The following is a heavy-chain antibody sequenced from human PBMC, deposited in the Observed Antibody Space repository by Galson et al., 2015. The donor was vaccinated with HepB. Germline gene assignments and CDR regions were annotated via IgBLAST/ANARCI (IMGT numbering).Heavy chain of an antibody. CDR1: GYSFTSYG. CDR3: ARVDGYCSGSSCYSPYYYYGMDV. Sequence: SVKVSCKASGYSFTSYGISWVRQAPGQGLEWMGWISANNGDTNYGQNLQGRVTMTTDTSTRTAYMELRSLRSDDTAVYFCARVDGYCSGSSCYSPYYYYGMDVWGQGTTVTVSS. J-gene: IGHJ6*02. CDR2: ISANNGDT. D-gene: IGHD2-15*01. V-gene: IGHV1-18*01.